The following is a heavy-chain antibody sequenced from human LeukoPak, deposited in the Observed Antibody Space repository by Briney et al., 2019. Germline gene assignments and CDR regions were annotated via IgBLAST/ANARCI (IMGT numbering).Heavy chain of an antibody. CDR2: ISYDGSNK. V-gene: IGHV3-30*18. D-gene: IGHD3-22*01. CDR1: GFTFSSYG. Sequence: GGSLRLSCAASGFTFSSYGMHWVRQAPGKGLEWVAVISYDGSNKYYADSVKGRFTISRDNSKNTLYLQMNSLRAEDTAVYYCAKSTDYYDSSGYFDYWGQGTLVTVSS. CDR3: AKSTDYYDSSGYFDY. J-gene: IGHJ4*02.